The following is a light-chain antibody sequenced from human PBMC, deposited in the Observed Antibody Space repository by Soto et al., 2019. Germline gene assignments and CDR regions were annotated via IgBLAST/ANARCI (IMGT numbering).Light chain of an antibody. V-gene: IGKV1-5*01. CDR1: QSVNNY. Sequence: DIQMTQSPSTLSASVGDRVTITCRASQSVNNYLAWYQQKPGKAPKVLIYDASILESGVPSRFSGSGSGSEFTLTISSLQPDDFSTYYCLQYNSYSWTFGPGTKVDIK. CDR2: DAS. CDR3: LQYNSYSWT. J-gene: IGKJ1*01.